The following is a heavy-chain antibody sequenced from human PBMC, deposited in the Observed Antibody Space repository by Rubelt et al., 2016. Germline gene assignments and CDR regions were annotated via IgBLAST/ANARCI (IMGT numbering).Heavy chain of an antibody. Sequence: VQLVQSGAEVKKPVASVKVSCKASGYTFPTYGINWVRQAPGQGLDWMGWISACNGNPNHAQKLQGRVTMTTDTSTSTAYMELRSLRSDDTAVYYCAREAYSGRYPLIDYWGQGTRVTVSS. CDR2: ISACNGNP. V-gene: IGHV1-18*01. CDR1: GYTFPTYG. D-gene: IGHD1-26*01. J-gene: IGHJ4*02. CDR3: AREAYSGRYPLIDY.